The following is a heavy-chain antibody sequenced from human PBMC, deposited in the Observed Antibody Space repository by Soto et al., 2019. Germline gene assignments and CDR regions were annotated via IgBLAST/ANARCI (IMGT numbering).Heavy chain of an antibody. D-gene: IGHD2-15*01. Sequence: SVNVSCNASGFTFTSSAVRWVRQARGQRLEWIGWIVVGSGNTNYAQKFQERVTITRDMSTSTAYMELSSLRSEDTAVYYCAAEFGCSGGSCHSGYWGQGTLGTVSS. CDR1: GFTFTSSA. J-gene: IGHJ4*02. CDR2: IVVGSGNT. V-gene: IGHV1-58*01. CDR3: AAEFGCSGGSCHSGY.